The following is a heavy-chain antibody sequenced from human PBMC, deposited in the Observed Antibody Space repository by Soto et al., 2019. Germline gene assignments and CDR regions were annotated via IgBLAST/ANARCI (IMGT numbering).Heavy chain of an antibody. CDR1: GDSVSSNSAA. Sequence: SQTLSLTCAISGDSVSSNSAAWNWIRQSPSRGLEWLGRTYYRSKWYNDYAVSVKSRITINPDTSKNQFSLQLNSVTPEDTAVYYCAGFGHYYGSGSYFYYGMDVWGQGTTVTVS. V-gene: IGHV6-1*01. CDR3: AGFGHYYGSGSYFYYGMDV. CDR2: TYYRSKWYN. J-gene: IGHJ6*02. D-gene: IGHD3-10*01.